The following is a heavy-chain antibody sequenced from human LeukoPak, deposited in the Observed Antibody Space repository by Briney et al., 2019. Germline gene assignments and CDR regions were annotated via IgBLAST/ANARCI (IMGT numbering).Heavy chain of an antibody. D-gene: IGHD1-1*01. CDR3: ATGPERRYRSKSNWFDP. Sequence: SETLSLTCTVSGGSISSYYWSWIRQPPGKGLEWIGYIYYSGSTNYNPSLKSRVTISVDTSKNQFSLKLSSVTAADTAVYYCATGPERRYRSKSNWFDPWGQGTLVTVSS. J-gene: IGHJ5*02. CDR2: IYYSGST. CDR1: GGSISSYY. V-gene: IGHV4-59*01.